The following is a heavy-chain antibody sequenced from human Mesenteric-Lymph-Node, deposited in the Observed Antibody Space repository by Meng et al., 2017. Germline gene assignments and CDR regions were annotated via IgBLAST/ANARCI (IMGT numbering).Heavy chain of an antibody. CDR2: IWYDGSNK. D-gene: IGHD3-16*02. V-gene: IGHV3-33*01. CDR1: GFTFSSYG. J-gene: IGHJ5*02. CDR3: ARDPFTFGGVIDPNWFDP. Sequence: GESLKISCAASGFTFSSYGMHWVRQAPGKGLEWVAVIWYDGSNKYYADSVKGRFTVSRDNSKNTLYLQMNRLRAEDTAVYYCARDPFTFGGVIDPNWFDPWGQGTLVTVSS.